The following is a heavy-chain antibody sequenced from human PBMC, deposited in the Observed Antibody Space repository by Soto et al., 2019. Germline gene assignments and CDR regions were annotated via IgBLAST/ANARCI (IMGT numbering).Heavy chain of an antibody. CDR3: ARSLWFGELH. J-gene: IGHJ4*02. D-gene: IGHD3-10*01. CDR1: GFSLSTTGVG. Sequence: QITLKESGPTLVKPTQTLTLTCSFSGFSLSTTGVGVGWIRQSPGKALEWLAIIYWDNDKRSSPSLKSRVTITKHPSKNQVVLTVTNMDPVDTGTYYCARSLWFGELHWGQGALVTVSS. V-gene: IGHV2-5*02. CDR2: IYWDNDK.